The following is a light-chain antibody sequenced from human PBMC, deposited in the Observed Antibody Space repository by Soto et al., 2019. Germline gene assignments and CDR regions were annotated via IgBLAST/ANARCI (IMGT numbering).Light chain of an antibody. CDR2: EVN. V-gene: IGLV2-14*01. CDR1: SFDVDDYNS. CDR3: SLYTTSSTPSYV. Sequence: QSVLTQPASVSGSPGQSITISCTGTSFDVDDYNSVSWYQQPPGKAPKLIIYEVNNRPSGVSNRFSGSNSDNTASLTISGLQAEDEAGYYCSLYTTSSTPSYVFGTGTKVTVL. J-gene: IGLJ1*01.